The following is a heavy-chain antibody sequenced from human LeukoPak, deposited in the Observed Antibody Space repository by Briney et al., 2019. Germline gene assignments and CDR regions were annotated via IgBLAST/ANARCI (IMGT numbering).Heavy chain of an antibody. CDR1: GGSISSYY. J-gene: IGHJ4*02. CDR3: ARKRADYDFWSGYFAY. D-gene: IGHD3-3*01. CDR2: INHSGST. Sequence: PSETLSLTCTVSGGSISSYYWSWIRQPPGKGLEWIGEINHSGSTNYNPSLKSRVTISVDTSKNQFSLKLNSVTAADTAVYYCARKRADYDFWSGYFAYWGQGTLVTVSS. V-gene: IGHV4-34*01.